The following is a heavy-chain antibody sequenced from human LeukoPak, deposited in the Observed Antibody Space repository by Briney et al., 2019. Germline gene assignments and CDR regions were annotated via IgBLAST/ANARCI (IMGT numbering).Heavy chain of an antibody. D-gene: IGHD4-23*01. CDR1: GDSISSRTYY. J-gene: IGHJ2*01. Sequence: PSETLSLTCTVSGDSISSRTYYWAWIRQPPGMGLEWIGYIYYSGSTNYNPSLKSRVTISLDTSKNQFSLKLSSVTTADTAVYYCARSVVTLYWYFDLWGRGTLVTVSS. CDR3: ARSVVTLYWYFDL. V-gene: IGHV4-61*05. CDR2: IYYSGST.